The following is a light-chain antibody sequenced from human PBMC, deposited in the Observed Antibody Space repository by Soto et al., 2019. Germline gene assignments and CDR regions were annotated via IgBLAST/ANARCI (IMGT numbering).Light chain of an antibody. Sequence: EILMTQSPATLSVSSGERATLSCRASQSVSSDLAWYQHHPGQAPRLLIYGASTRVTGTPPRFSGSGSGTEFTLTITSLQAEDFAVYYCQHYHGWPFTFGQGTKLKMK. CDR3: QHYHGWPFT. V-gene: IGKV3-15*01. J-gene: IGKJ2*01. CDR1: QSVSSD. CDR2: GAS.